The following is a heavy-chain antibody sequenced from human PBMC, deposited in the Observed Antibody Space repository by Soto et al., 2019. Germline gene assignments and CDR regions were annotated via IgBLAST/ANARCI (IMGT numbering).Heavy chain of an antibody. D-gene: IGHD2-21*01. Sequence: PGRSLRLRNAASAFTCGGHWVNWVRQAPGKGPVWVSRITGYADSVKGRFTISRDNSQNTLYLQMNSLRAEDTAVYYCVKDRRTEAYGMEVWGQGTTVTVSS. CDR2: IT. V-gene: IGHV3-74*01. CDR1: AFTCGGHW. J-gene: IGHJ6*02. CDR3: VKDRRTEAYGMEV.